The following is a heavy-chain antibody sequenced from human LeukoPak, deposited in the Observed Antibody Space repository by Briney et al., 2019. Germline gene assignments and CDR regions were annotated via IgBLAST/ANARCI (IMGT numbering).Heavy chain of an antibody. Sequence: GGSLRLSCAASGFTFSSYWMSWVRQAPGKGLEWVANIKQDGSEKYHVDSVKGRSTISRDNAKNSLYLQMNSLRAEDTAVYYCARGGAYCSGGSCYWVYWGQGTLVTVSS. CDR1: GFTFSSYW. CDR3: ARGGAYCSGGSCYWVY. CDR2: IKQDGSEK. J-gene: IGHJ4*02. V-gene: IGHV3-7*03. D-gene: IGHD2-15*01.